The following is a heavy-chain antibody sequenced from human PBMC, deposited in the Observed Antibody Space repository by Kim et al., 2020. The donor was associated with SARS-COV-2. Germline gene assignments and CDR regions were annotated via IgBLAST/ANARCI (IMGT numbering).Heavy chain of an antibody. D-gene: IGHD3-10*01. CDR2: ISYDGSNK. CDR1: GFTFSSYG. Sequence: GGSLRLSCAASGFTFSSYGMHWVRQAPGKGLEWVAVISYDGSNKYYADSVKGRFTISRDNSKNTLYLQMNSMRAEDTAVYYCAKDSDFGGASEYFQHWG. V-gene: IGHV3-30*18. J-gene: IGHJ1*01. CDR3: AKDSDFGGASEYFQH.